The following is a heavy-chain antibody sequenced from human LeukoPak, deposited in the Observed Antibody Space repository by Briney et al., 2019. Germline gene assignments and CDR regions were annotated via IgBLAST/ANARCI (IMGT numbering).Heavy chain of an antibody. CDR1: GGSISSGGYY. CDR3: AREVRGVPDY. D-gene: IGHD3-10*01. J-gene: IGHJ4*02. V-gene: IGHV4-30-2*01. CDR2: IYHSGST. Sequence: PSETLSLTCTVSGGSISSGGYYWSWIRQPPGKGLEWIGCIYHSGSTYYNPSLKSRVTISVDRSKNQFSLKLSSVTAADTAVYYCAREVRGVPDYWGQGTLVTVSS.